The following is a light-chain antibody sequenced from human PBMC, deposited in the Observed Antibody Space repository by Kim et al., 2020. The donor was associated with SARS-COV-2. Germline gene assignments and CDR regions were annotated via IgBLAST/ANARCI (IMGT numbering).Light chain of an antibody. Sequence: SESDGDRDTITCRASQDIKNDLGWYQQRPGQPPRLLIFAATALQSRVPSRFSGSGSGTEFILTINSLQPEDFATYFCQQDHDYPRTFGQGTQVEI. J-gene: IGKJ1*01. CDR2: AAT. CDR1: QDIKND. CDR3: QQDHDYPRT. V-gene: IGKV1-6*01.